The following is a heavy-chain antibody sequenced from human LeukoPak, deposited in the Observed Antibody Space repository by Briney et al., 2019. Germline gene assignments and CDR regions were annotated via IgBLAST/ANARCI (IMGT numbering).Heavy chain of an antibody. J-gene: IGHJ4*02. Sequence: SQTLSLTCAISGVRVSSNSAAWNWIRQSPSRGLEWLGRTYYRSKWNKNYAVSVKSRITSNQDTSKNQFSLQLNSVTPEDTAVYYCARTGGAADWGQGTLVTVSS. CDR3: ARTGGAAD. D-gene: IGHD1-14*01. CDR1: GVRVSSNSAA. CDR2: TYYRSKWNK. V-gene: IGHV6-1*01.